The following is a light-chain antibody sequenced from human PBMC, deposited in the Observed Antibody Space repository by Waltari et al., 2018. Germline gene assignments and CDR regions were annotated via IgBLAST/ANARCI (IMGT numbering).Light chain of an antibody. J-gene: IGKJ4*01. CDR2: DAS. CDR3: QQYDNLPLT. CDR1: QDISNY. V-gene: IGKV1-33*01. Sequence: DIQMTQSPSSLSASVGDRVTITCQASQDISNYLNWYQQKQGKAPKLLIYDASNLETGVPSRFSVSGSGTDLTFTISSLQPEDIATYYCQQYDNLPLTFGGGTKLEIK.